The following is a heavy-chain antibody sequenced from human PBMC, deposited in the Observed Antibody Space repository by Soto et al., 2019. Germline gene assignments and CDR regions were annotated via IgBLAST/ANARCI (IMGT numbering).Heavy chain of an antibody. CDR2: MSGSGGST. D-gene: IGHD3-22*01. CDR3: AKEAYDSSGYYHPFDY. J-gene: IGHJ4*02. Sequence: AGGSLRLSCAASGFTFSSYAMSWVRQAPGKGLEWVSVMSGSGGSTYYADSVKGRFTISRDNSKNTLYLQMNSLRAEDTAVYYCAKEAYDSSGYYHPFDYWGQGTLVTVSS. CDR1: GFTFSSYA. V-gene: IGHV3-23*01.